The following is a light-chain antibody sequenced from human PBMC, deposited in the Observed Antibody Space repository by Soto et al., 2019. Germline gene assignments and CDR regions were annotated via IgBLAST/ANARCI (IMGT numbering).Light chain of an antibody. CDR2: SNN. J-gene: IGLJ2*01. CDR3: AAWDDSLNVL. CDR1: SSNIGSNT. Sequence: QAVVTQPPSASGTPGQRVTISCSGSSSNIGSNTVNWYQQLPGTAPKLLIYSNNQRPSGVPDRFSGSKSGTSASLAISGLQSADEADYYCAAWDDSLNVLFRGGTKLTVL. V-gene: IGLV1-44*01.